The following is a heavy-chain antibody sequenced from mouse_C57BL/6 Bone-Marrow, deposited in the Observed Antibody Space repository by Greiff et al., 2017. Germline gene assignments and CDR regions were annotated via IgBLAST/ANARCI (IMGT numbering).Heavy chain of an antibody. CDR1: GYTFTSYG. CDR2: IYPRSGNT. D-gene: IGHD2-14*01. V-gene: IGHV1-81*01. Sequence: VMLVESGAELARPGASVKLSCKASGYTFTSYGISWVKQRTGQGLEWIGEIYPRSGNTYYNEKFKGKATLTADKSSSPAYMELRSVTSEDSAVYFCAREVRRRPYARDYWGQGTSVTVSS. CDR3: AREVRRRPYARDY. J-gene: IGHJ4*01.